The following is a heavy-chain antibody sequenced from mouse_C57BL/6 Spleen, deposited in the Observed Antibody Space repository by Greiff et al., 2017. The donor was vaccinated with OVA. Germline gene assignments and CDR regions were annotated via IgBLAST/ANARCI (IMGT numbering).Heavy chain of an antibody. V-gene: IGHV1-82*01. CDR2: IYPGDGDT. CDR3: ARQGLTHYYAMDY. D-gene: IGHD3-3*01. Sequence: QVQLKQSGPELVKPGASVKISCKASGYAFSSSWMNWVKQRPGKGLEWIGRIYPGDGDTNYNGKFKGKATLTADKSSSTAYMQLSSLTSEDSAVYFCARQGLTHYYAMDYWGQGTSVTVSS. J-gene: IGHJ4*01. CDR1: GYAFSSSW.